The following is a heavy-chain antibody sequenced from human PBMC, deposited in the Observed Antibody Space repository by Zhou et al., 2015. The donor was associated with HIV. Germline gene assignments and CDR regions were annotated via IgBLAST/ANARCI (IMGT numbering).Heavy chain of an antibody. Sequence: QVLLVQSGPEVKKPGASVKVSCKASGYTFSSYGISWVRQAPGHGLEWMGWISTYNGNTKYAQSLQGRVTMTTDTSTTTVYMELRGLRSDDTAVYFCSRAPQLWTFDYWGQGTLVTVSS. CDR1: GYTFSSYG. J-gene: IGHJ4*02. CDR2: ISTYNGNT. V-gene: IGHV1-18*01. D-gene: IGHD3-16*01. CDR3: SRAPQLWTFDY.